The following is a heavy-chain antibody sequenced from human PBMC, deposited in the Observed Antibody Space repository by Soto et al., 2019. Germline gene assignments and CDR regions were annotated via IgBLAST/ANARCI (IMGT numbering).Heavy chain of an antibody. CDR1: GYTFTSYD. D-gene: IGHD3-10*01. CDR3: ARERGSGSYYTPGFDP. Sequence: QVQLVQSGAEVKKPGASVKVSCKASGYTFTSYDINWVRQATGQGLEWMGWMNPNSGNTGYAQKFKGRVTMTRNTSISTAYMELTSLRSEDTAVYYCARERGSGSYYTPGFDPWGQGTLVTVSS. CDR2: MNPNSGNT. J-gene: IGHJ5*02. V-gene: IGHV1-8*01.